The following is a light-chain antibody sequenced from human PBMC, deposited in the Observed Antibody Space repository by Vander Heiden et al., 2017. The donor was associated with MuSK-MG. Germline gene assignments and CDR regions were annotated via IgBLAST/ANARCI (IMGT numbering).Light chain of an antibody. V-gene: IGKV1-39*01. Sequence: DIQMTQSPSSLSASVGDRVTITCRASQSISSYLNWYQQKPGKAPKLLIYAASSLQSGVPSRFSGSGSGTDFTLTISSMKPEDFATSYCQQGYRNIFTFGPGTKVEIK. CDR2: AAS. J-gene: IGKJ3*01. CDR3: QQGYRNIFT. CDR1: QSISSY.